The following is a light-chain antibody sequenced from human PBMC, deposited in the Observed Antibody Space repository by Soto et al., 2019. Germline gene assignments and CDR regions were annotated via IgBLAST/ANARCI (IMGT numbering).Light chain of an antibody. CDR2: LGS. CDR1: QSLLHSNGYNY. CDR3: MQPLQSWT. J-gene: IGKJ1*01. V-gene: IGKV2-28*01. Sequence: DIVMTQSPLSLPVTPGEPASISCRSGQSLLHSNGYNYLDWYLQKPGQSPQLLIYLGSNRASGVTDRFSGSGSGTDFTLKISRVEAEDVGVYYCMQPLQSWTFGQGTKVDIK.